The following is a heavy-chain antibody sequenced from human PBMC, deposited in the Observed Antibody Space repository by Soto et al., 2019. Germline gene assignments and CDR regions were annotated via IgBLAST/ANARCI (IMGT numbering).Heavy chain of an antibody. CDR3: ARPIYDYVWGSYRYNGYYFDY. J-gene: IGHJ4*02. V-gene: IGHV1-46*01. D-gene: IGHD3-16*02. Sequence: QVQLVQSGAEVKKPGASVKVSCKASGYTFTSYYMHWVRQAPGQGLEWMGIINPSGGSTSYAQKFQGRGTMTRDTSTSTVYMELSSLRSEDTAVYYCARPIYDYVWGSYRYNGYYFDYWGQGTLVTVSS. CDR2: INPSGGST. CDR1: GYTFTSYY.